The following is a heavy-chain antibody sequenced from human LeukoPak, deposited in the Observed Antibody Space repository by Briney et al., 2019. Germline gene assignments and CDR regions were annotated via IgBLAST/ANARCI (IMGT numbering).Heavy chain of an antibody. CDR2: IHRGGTT. CDR3: AKVDGGQSI. Sequence: GGSLRLSCAASGFTVSNNYMSWVRQAPGRGLEWVSLIHRGGTTYHADSVKGRFTISRDNSKNTVYFQMNSLRAEDTAVYYCAKVDGGQSIWGQGTLVTVSS. J-gene: IGHJ4*02. D-gene: IGHD6-6*01. CDR1: GFTVSNNY. V-gene: IGHV3-53*01.